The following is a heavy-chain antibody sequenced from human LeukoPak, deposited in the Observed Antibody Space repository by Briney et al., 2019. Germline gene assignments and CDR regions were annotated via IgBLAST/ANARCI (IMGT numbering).Heavy chain of an antibody. CDR1: GYNFISYY. Sequence: ASVKVSCKASGYNFISYYMHWVRQAPGQGLEWMGIINPSGGSTSYAQKFQDRVTMTRDTSTSTVCMELSSLKPEDTAVYYCAREDVVLVDAVRYYYYGMDVWGQGTTVTVSS. CDR3: AREDVVLVDAVRYYYYGMDV. V-gene: IGHV1-46*01. J-gene: IGHJ6*02. CDR2: INPSGGST. D-gene: IGHD2-8*01.